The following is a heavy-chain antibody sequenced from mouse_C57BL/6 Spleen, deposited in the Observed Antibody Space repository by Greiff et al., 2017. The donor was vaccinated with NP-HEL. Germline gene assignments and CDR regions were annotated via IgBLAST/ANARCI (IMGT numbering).Heavy chain of an antibody. V-gene: IGHV5-17*01. CDR1: GFTFSDYG. D-gene: IGHD2-3*01. CDR2: ISSGSSTI. CDR3: ARRPLYEAMDY. Sequence: EVKVVESGGGLVKPGGSLKLSCAASGFTFSDYGMHWVRQAPEKGLEWVAYISSGSSTIYYADTVKGRFTISRDNAKNTLFLQMTSLRSEDTAMYYCARRPLYEAMDYWGQGTSVTVSS. J-gene: IGHJ4*01.